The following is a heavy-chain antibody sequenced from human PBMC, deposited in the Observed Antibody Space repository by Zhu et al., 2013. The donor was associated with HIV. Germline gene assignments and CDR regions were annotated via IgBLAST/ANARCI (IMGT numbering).Heavy chain of an antibody. CDR1: GGTFSSYA. D-gene: IGHD2-2*03. Sequence: QVQLVQSGAEVKKPGSSVKVSCKASGGTFSSYAISWVRQAPGQGLEWMGGIIPIFGTANYAQKFQGRVTITADESTSTAYMELSSLRSEDTAVYYCARGRGYCSSTSCYRLGYYYYGMDVWGQGTTVTVSS. V-gene: IGHV1-69*01. CDR2: IIPIFGTA. J-gene: IGHJ6*02. CDR3: ARGRGYCSSTSCYRLGYYYYGMDV.